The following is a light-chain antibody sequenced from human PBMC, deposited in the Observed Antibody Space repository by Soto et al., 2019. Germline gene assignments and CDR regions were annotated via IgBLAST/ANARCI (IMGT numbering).Light chain of an antibody. CDR2: DAS. Sequence: EIVLTQSPATLSLSPGERATLPCRTSQSVSNYLAWYQQKPGQAPRLLMYDASNRATGIPARFSGSGSGTDFTLTISSLEPEDFAVYYCQQRSNWPITFGPGTKVDIK. CDR1: QSVSNY. J-gene: IGKJ3*01. V-gene: IGKV3-11*01. CDR3: QQRSNWPIT.